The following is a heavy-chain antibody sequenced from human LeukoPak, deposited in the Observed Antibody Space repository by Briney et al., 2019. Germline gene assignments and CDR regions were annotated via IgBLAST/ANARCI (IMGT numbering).Heavy chain of an antibody. V-gene: IGHV3-23*01. CDR2: IGGSGGST. Sequence: GGSLTLSCAASGFPFSSYAMSWVRQAPGKGLEWVSAIGGSGGSTYYADSVKGRFTISRDNSKNTLYLQMNSLRAEDTAVYYCAKDYYDSSGYYSPFDYWGQGTLVTVSS. CDR3: AKDYYDSSGYYSPFDY. D-gene: IGHD3-22*01. CDR1: GFPFSSYA. J-gene: IGHJ4*02.